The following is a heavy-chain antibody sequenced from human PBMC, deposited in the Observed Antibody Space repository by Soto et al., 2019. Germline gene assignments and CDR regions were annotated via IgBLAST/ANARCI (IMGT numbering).Heavy chain of an antibody. CDR2: IYYSGST. CDR3: ARLGAQEIDP. Sequence: PSETLSLTCTVSGGSISSYYWSWIRQPPGKGLELIGYIYYSGSTNYNPSLKSQVTISVDTSKNQFSLKLSSVTAADTAVYYCARLGAQEIDPWGQGTLVTVSS. D-gene: IGHD3-16*01. J-gene: IGHJ5*02. CDR1: GGSISSYY. V-gene: IGHV4-59*08.